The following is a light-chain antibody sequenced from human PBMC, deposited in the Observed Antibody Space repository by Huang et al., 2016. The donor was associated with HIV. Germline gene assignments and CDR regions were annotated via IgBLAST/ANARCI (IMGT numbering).Light chain of an antibody. V-gene: IGKV3-15*01. Sequence: IVMTQSPVTLSVSPGERAALSCRAGQSIKSNLAWYQQKPGQAPRLLLYGASTRPTGVPARFSGSGSGTEFTLTINNLQSDDFAVYYCQQYDYWPPVTFGQGTKV. J-gene: IGKJ1*01. CDR1: QSIKSN. CDR3: QQYDYWPPVT. CDR2: GAS.